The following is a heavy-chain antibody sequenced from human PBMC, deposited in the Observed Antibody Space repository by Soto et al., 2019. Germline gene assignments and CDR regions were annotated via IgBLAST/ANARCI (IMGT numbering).Heavy chain of an antibody. D-gene: IGHD6-13*01. CDR1: GFTFSTYG. CDR2: ISNDGRNK. Sequence: GGSLRLSCAASGFTFSTYGIHWVRQAPGKGPEWVAIISNDGRNKFYADSVKGRFTISRDNSKNTLYLQMNSLRTEDTAVYYCARDYSTNWASDYWGQGTLVTVSS. V-gene: IGHV3-30*03. CDR3: ARDYSTNWASDY. J-gene: IGHJ4*02.